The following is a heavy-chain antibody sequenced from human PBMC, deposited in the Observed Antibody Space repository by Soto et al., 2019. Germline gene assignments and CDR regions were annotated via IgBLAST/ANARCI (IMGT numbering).Heavy chain of an antibody. CDR3: TRLQSLRRGDFVPYFDY. D-gene: IGHD2-21*02. V-gene: IGHV3-49*04. Sequence: GGSLRLSCTSCGFTFGSYSISWVRQAPGKGLEWIGFIRSRAYYGTTEYAASVQGRFTISRDDSKNIAYLQMDSLKTEDTGVYYCTRLQSLRRGDFVPYFDYWGQGALVAVSS. CDR2: IRSRAYYGTT. CDR1: GFTFGSYS. J-gene: IGHJ4*02.